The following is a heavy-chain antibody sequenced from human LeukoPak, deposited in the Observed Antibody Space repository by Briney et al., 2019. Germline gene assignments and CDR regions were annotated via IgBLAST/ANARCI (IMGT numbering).Heavy chain of an antibody. D-gene: IGHD3-22*01. CDR3: ARSPGRSGYYFLYFQH. CDR1: GYTFTSYY. V-gene: IGHV1-46*01. CDR2: INPSGGST. J-gene: IGHJ1*01. Sequence: ASVKVSCKASGYTFTSYYMHWVRQAPGQGLEWMGIINPSGGSTSYAQKFQGRVTITADESTSTAYMELSSLRSEDTAVYYCARSPGRSGYYFLYFQHWGQGTLVTVSS.